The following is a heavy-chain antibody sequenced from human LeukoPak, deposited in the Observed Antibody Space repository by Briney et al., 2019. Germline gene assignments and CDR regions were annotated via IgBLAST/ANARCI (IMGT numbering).Heavy chain of an antibody. CDR2: ISGSGGST. Sequence: QPGGSLRLPCPPPDFTFISNALTGARQAPGKGLEWVSAISGSGGSTYYADSVKGRFTISRDNSKNTLNLQMNSLRADDTAVYYCVKPSFLLDIATGGPDYWGQGTLVTVSS. D-gene: IGHD6-13*01. CDR1: DFTFISNA. CDR3: VKPSFLLDIATGGPDY. J-gene: IGHJ4*02. V-gene: IGHV3-23*01.